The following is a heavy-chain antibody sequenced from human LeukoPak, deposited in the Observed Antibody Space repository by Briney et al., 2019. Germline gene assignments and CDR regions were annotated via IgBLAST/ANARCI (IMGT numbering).Heavy chain of an antibody. D-gene: IGHD6-13*01. Sequence: PGGSLRLSCAASGFTFSSYRMHWVRQAPGKGLVWVSHINTDGDSATYGDSAKGRFTISRDNAKNTLYLQMNSLRVEDTAVYYCARGTATTAGIDYWGQGTLVTVSS. CDR1: GFTFSSYR. CDR2: INTDGDSA. CDR3: ARGTATTAGIDY. V-gene: IGHV3-74*01. J-gene: IGHJ4*02.